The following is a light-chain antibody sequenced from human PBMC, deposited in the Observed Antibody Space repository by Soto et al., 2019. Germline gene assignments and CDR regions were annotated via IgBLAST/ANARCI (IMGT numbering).Light chain of an antibody. CDR2: DAS. CDR3: KQYNSYWA. Sequence: IQMTQSPSTLSASVGDRVTITCRASQSIISRLAWYQQKPGNAPKLLIYDASSLESGVPSRFSGSGSGTEFTLTISSLQPDDSATYYCKQYNSYWAFGKGTKVDIK. J-gene: IGKJ1*01. V-gene: IGKV1-5*01. CDR1: QSIISR.